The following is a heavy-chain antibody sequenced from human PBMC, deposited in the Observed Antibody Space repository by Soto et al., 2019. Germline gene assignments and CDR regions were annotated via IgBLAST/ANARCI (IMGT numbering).Heavy chain of an antibody. V-gene: IGHV3-30-3*01. Sequence: QVQLVESGGGVVQPGRSLRLSCAASGFTFSSYAMHWVRQAPGKGLEWVAVISYDGSNKYYADSVKGRSTISRDNSKNTLYLQMNSLRAEDTAVYYCARGGIWYYDSSGYDFDYWGQGTLVTVSS. D-gene: IGHD3-22*01. J-gene: IGHJ4*02. CDR2: ISYDGSNK. CDR1: GFTFSSYA. CDR3: ARGGIWYYDSSGYDFDY.